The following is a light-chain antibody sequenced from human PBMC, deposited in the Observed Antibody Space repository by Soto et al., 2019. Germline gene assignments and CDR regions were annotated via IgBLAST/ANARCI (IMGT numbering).Light chain of an antibody. V-gene: IGKV4-1*01. Sequence: DIVMTQSPDSLAVSLGERATINCKSSQSVLYNTNNKNSLAWYQQTPGQPPRLLIYWESTRGSGVPDRFSGSGSGTDFTLTISSLEAEDVAVYYCQQYDTTPMTFGGGTKVEIK. CDR3: QQYDTTPMT. J-gene: IGKJ4*02. CDR2: WES. CDR1: QSVLYNTNNKNS.